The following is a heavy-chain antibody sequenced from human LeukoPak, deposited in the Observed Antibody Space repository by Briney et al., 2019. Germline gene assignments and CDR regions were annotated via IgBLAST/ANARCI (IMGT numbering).Heavy chain of an antibody. D-gene: IGHD4-17*01. CDR3: AREGSTVTKTDAFDI. CDR1: GFTFSSYW. Sequence: PGGSLRLSCAASGFTFSSYWMSWVRQAPGKGLEWVANIKQDGSEKYYVDSVKGRFTISRDNAKNSLYLQMNSLRAEDTAVYYCAREGSTVTKTDAFDIWGQGTMVTVSS. V-gene: IGHV3-7*01. J-gene: IGHJ3*02. CDR2: IKQDGSEK.